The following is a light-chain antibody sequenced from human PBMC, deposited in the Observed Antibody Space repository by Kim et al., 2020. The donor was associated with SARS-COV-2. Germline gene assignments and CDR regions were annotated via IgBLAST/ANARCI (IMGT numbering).Light chain of an antibody. CDR1: NIGGKS. CDR2: DDS. V-gene: IGLV3-21*03. Sequence: APGKTARITCGGNNIGGKSVHWYQQKPGQAPVLVIYDDSDRPSGIPERFSGSNSGNTATLTISRVEAGDEADYCCQVWDSSSDHWVFGGGTQLTVL. CDR3: QVWDSSSDHWV. J-gene: IGLJ3*02.